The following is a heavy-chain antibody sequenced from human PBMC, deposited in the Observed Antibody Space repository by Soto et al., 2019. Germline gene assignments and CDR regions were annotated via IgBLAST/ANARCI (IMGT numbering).Heavy chain of an antibody. V-gene: IGHV3-30-3*01. J-gene: IGHJ6*02. CDR2: ISYDGSNK. Sequence: QVQLVESGGGVVQPGRSLRLSCAASGFTFSSYAMHWVRQAPGKGLEWVAGISYDGSNKYYADSVKGRFTISRDNSKNTLYLQMNSLRAEDTAVYYCARSKRITIFVVVTHTYYDYGMDVWGQGTTVTVSS. D-gene: IGHD3-3*01. CDR1: GFTFSSYA. CDR3: ARSKRITIFVVVTHTYYDYGMDV.